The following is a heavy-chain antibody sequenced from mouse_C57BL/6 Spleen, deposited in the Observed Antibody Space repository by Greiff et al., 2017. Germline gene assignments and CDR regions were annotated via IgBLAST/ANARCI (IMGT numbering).Heavy chain of an antibody. Sequence: QVQLQQSGPELVKPGASVKISCKASGYAFSSSWMNWVKQRPGKGLEWIGRIYPGDGDTNYNGKFKGKATLTADKSSSTAYMQLSSLTSEDSAVYFCARTIYYGNLYYAMDYWGQGTSVTVSS. CDR1: GYAFSSSW. J-gene: IGHJ4*01. V-gene: IGHV1-82*01. D-gene: IGHD2-1*01. CDR3: ARTIYYGNLYYAMDY. CDR2: IYPGDGDT.